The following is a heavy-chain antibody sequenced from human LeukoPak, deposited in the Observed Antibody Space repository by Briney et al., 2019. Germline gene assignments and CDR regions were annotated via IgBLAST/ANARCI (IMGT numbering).Heavy chain of an antibody. Sequence: SETLSLTCAVSGGSISSGGYSWSWIRQPPGKGLEWIGYIYHSGSTYYNPSLKSRVTISVDRSKHQFSLKLSSVTAADTAVYYCARALTMVRGVIRFDPWGQGTLVTVSS. V-gene: IGHV4-30-2*01. CDR3: ARALTMVRGVIRFDP. J-gene: IGHJ5*02. D-gene: IGHD3-10*01. CDR1: GGSISSGGYS. CDR2: IYHSGST.